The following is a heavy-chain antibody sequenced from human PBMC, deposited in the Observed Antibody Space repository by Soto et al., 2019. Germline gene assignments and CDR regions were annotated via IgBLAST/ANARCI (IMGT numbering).Heavy chain of an antibody. D-gene: IGHD2-21*02. Sequence: PSETLSLTCTVSGGSISSYYWIWIRQPPGKGLEWIGYIYYSGSTNYNPSLKSRVTISVDTSKNQFSLKLSSVTAADTAVYYCARHPSDFWFDPWGQGTLVTVSX. CDR2: IYYSGST. CDR3: ARHPSDFWFDP. V-gene: IGHV4-59*08. CDR1: GGSISSYY. J-gene: IGHJ5*02.